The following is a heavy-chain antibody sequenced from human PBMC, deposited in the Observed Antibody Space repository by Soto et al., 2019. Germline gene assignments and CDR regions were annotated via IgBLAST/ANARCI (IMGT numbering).Heavy chain of an antibody. D-gene: IGHD5-18*01. J-gene: IGHJ6*02. CDR1: GYTFTGYY. CDR3: VRVSSYGYLYYYYYGMDV. V-gene: IGHV1-2*02. CDR2: INPNSGGT. Sequence: ASVKVSCKASGYTFTGYYMHWVRQAPGQGLEWMGWINPNSGGTNYAQKFQGRVTMTRDTSISTAYMELSRLRSDDTAVYYCVRVSSYGYLYYYYYGMDVWGQGTTVTVSS.